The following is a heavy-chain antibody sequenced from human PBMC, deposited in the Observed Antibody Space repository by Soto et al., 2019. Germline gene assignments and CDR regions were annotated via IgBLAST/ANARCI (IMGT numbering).Heavy chain of an antibody. J-gene: IGHJ5*02. V-gene: IGHV1-69*13. CDR2: IFPIFGTA. CDR1: GGPFSSYA. Sequence: SVKVSSKASGGPFSSYAISWVRQAPGPGLEWMGGIFPIFGTANYAQKFQGRVTITADESTCTAYVELRRLTAAVTAVYYSARADGGYSTRWYWFEP. D-gene: IGHD6-13*01. CDR3: ARADGGYSTRWYWFEP.